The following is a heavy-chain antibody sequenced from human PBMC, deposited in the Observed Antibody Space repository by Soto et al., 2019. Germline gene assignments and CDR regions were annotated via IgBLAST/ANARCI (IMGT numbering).Heavy chain of an antibody. CDR3: VRGKMREMATILRDKWFDP. J-gene: IGHJ5*02. CDR2: IIPIIGTT. Sequence: QVQLVXSXXXXXKPGSSVKVSCKASGGTFXXXXXXWVRQAPGXXXEWMGGIIPIIGTTNYAQKFQGRVTITADESTRTAYMELSSLRSEDTAVYYCVRGKMREMATILRDKWFDPWGQGTLVTVSS. D-gene: IGHD5-12*01. V-gene: IGHV1-69*01. CDR1: GGTFXXXX.